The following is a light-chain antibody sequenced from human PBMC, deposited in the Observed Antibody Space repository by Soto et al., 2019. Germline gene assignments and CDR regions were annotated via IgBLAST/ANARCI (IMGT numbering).Light chain of an antibody. J-gene: IGLJ3*02. CDR3: AAWDDSLSGVV. CDR2: RND. CDR1: ISNLGSNF. Sequence: QAVVTQPPSASGTPGQRVTISCSGSISNLGSNFVFWYQQLPGAAPKLLISRNDQRPSGVPDRFSGSKSGTSASLAISGLRSDGEADYHCAAWDDSLSGVVFGGGTKLTVL. V-gene: IGLV1-47*01.